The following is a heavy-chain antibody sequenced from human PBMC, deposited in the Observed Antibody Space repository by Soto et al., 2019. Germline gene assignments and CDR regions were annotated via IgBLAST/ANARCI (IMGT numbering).Heavy chain of an antibody. CDR2: INPSGGST. Sequence: QVQLVQSGAEVKKPGASVKVSCKASGYTFTSYYMHWVRQAPGQGLEWMGIINPSGGSTSYAQKFQGRVTMNRDTSTSTVYMELSSLRSEDTAVYYCARDLWDTAMVSNYYGMDVWGQGTTVTVSS. CDR1: GYTFTSYY. J-gene: IGHJ6*02. CDR3: ARDLWDTAMVSNYYGMDV. V-gene: IGHV1-46*01. D-gene: IGHD5-18*01.